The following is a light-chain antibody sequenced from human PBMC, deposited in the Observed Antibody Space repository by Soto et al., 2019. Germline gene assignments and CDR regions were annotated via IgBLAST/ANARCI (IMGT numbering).Light chain of an antibody. J-gene: IGKJ4*01. CDR1: QDISNY. CDR3: QQYDNRLT. CDR2: DAS. V-gene: IGKV1-33*01. Sequence: DIQMTQSPSSLSASVGDRVTITCQASQDISNYLNWYQQKPGKAPKLLIYDASNLETGVPSRFSGSGSGTDSTFTISSLQPEDIATYYCQQYDNRLTFGGGTKVEIK.